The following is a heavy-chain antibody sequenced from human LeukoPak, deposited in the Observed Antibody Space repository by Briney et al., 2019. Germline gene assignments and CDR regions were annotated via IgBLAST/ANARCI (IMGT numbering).Heavy chain of an antibody. Sequence: SETLSLTCAVSGGSISSGGYSWSWIRQPPGKGLEWIGSIYYSGSTYYNPSLKSRVTISVDTSKNQFSLKLSSVTAADTAVYYCARPNDYSNYDSSLDAFDIWGQGTMVTVSS. CDR3: ARPNDYSNYDSSLDAFDI. V-gene: IGHV4-30-2*03. D-gene: IGHD4-11*01. J-gene: IGHJ3*02. CDR2: IYYSGST. CDR1: GGSISSGGYS.